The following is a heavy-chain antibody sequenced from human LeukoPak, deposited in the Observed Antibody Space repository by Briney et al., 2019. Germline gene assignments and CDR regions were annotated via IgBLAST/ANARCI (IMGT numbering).Heavy chain of an antibody. CDR3: AKSPAVTSELFDY. Sequence: PGGSLRLSCAASGITLSRYSMNWVRQAPGKGLEWVSSISGSGGSTYYADSVKGRVTISRDNSKNTLYLQMNSLRAEDTAIYYCAKSPAVTSELFDYWGQGTLVTVSS. CDR1: GITLSRYS. D-gene: IGHD4-11*01. V-gene: IGHV3-23*01. CDR2: ISGSGGST. J-gene: IGHJ4*02.